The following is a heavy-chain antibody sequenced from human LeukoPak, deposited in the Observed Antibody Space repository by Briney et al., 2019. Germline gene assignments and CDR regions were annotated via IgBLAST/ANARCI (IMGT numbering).Heavy chain of an antibody. Sequence: GRSLRLSCAASGFTFSSYAMHWVRQAPGKGLEWVAVISYDGSNKYYADSVKGRFTISRDNSKNTLYLQMNSLRAEDTAVYYCARELAARLDYWGQGTLVTVSS. CDR3: ARELAARLDY. CDR1: GFTFSSYA. V-gene: IGHV3-30*01. CDR2: ISYDGSNK. D-gene: IGHD6-6*01. J-gene: IGHJ4*02.